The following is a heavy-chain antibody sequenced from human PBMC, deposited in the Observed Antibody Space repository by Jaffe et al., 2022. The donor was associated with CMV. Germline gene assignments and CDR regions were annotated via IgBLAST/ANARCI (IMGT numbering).Heavy chain of an antibody. CDR2: INPNSGGT. Sequence: QVQLVQSGAEVKKPGASVKVSCKASGYTFTGYYMHWVRQAPGQGLEWMGWINPNSGGTNYAQKFQGWVTMTRDTSISTAYMELSRLRSDDTAVYYCARGGGYCSGGSCYPGYYYYYMDVWGKGTTVTVSS. CDR1: GYTFTGYY. V-gene: IGHV1-2*04. CDR3: ARGGGYCSGGSCYPGYYYYYMDV. J-gene: IGHJ6*03. D-gene: IGHD2-15*01.